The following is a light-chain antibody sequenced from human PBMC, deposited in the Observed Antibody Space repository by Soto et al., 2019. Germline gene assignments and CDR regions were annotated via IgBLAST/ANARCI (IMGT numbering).Light chain of an antibody. CDR1: SSNIANNY. V-gene: IGLV1-51*01. CDR2: DND. J-gene: IGLJ2*01. CDR3: GTWDTSLSGFVL. Sequence: QSVLTQPPSVSAAPGQKVTISCSGSSSNIANNYVCWYQKLPGTAPKLLIYDNDKRPSGIPDRFSASKSGTSATLGITGLQTGDEADYYCGTWDTSLSGFVLFGGGTKLTVL.